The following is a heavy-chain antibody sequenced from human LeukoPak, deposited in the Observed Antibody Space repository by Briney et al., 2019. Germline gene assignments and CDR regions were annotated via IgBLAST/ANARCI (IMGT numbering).Heavy chain of an antibody. J-gene: IGHJ6*02. CDR1: GGSFRGYY. CDR3: ASSSYGMDV. CDR2: INHSGST. V-gene: IGHV4-34*01. Sequence: SETLSLTCAGYGGSFRGYYWSWIRQPPGKGLEWIGEINHSGSTNYNPSLKSRVTISVDTSKNQFSLKLSSVTAADTAVYYCASSSYGMDVWGQGTTVTVSS.